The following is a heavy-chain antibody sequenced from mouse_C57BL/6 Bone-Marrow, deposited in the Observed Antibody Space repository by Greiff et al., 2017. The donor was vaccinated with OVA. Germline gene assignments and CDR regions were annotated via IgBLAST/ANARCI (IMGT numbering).Heavy chain of an antibody. V-gene: IGHV1-55*01. J-gene: IGHJ1*03. CDR1: GYTFPSYW. Sequence: QVQLKQPGAELVKPGASVKMSCKASGYTFPSYWITWVKQRPGQGLEWIGDIYPGSGSTNYNEKFKSKATLTVDTSSSTAYMQLSSLTSEDSAVYYCARGPLYFDVWGTGTTVTVSS. CDR2: IYPGSGST. CDR3: ARGPLYFDV.